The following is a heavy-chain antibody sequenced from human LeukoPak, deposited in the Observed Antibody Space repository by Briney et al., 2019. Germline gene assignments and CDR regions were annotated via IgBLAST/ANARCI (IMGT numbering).Heavy chain of an antibody. D-gene: IGHD3-22*01. CDR3: ARDSGSGTMIADY. CDR1: GYTFTGYY. J-gene: IGHJ4*02. Sequence: ASVKVSCKASGYTFTGYYMHWVRQAPGQGLEWMGRINPSSGGTNYAQKFQGRVTMTRDTSISTAYMELSRLRSDDTAVYYCARDSGSGTMIADYWGQGTLVTVSS. CDR2: INPSSGGT. V-gene: IGHV1-2*06.